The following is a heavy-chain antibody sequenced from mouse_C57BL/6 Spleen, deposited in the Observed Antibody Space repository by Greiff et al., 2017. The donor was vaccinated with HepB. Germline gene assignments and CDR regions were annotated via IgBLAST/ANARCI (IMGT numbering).Heavy chain of an antibody. V-gene: IGHV14-4*01. CDR3: TKGVYSYWYFDV. D-gene: IGHD2-1*01. CDR1: GFNIKDDY. CDR2: IDPENGDT. J-gene: IGHJ1*03. Sequence: EVQLQQSGAELVRPGASVKLSCTASGFNIKDDYMHWVKQRPEQGLEWIGWIDPENGDTEYASKFQGKATITADTSSNPAYLQLSSLTSEDTAVYYCTKGVYSYWYFDVWGTGTTVTVAS.